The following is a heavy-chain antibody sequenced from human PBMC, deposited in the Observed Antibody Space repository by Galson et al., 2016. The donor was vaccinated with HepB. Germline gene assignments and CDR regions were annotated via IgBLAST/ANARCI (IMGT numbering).Heavy chain of an antibody. CDR1: GGSINNRNW. CDR2: IYQSGTT. D-gene: IGHD2-15*01. Sequence: SETLSLTRVVSGGSINNRNWWPWVRQPPGKGLEWIGEIYQSGTTNYNPSLTSRVVMSVDKSKNQFSLTLNSVTAADTAVYYCATNDPSLVPAALDVWGQGTVVTVSS. CDR3: ATNDPSLVPAALDV. J-gene: IGHJ4*02. V-gene: IGHV4-4*02.